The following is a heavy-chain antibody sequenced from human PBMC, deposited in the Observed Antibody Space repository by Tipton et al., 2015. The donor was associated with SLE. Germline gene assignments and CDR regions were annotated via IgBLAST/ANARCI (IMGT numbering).Heavy chain of an antibody. Sequence: SLRLSCAVSGGSIISNNWWSWVRQPPGKGLEWIGEIYHSGSTNYNPSLKSRVTISVDTSRNQISLRLSSVTAADTAVYFCARGPDSSGYYSDSPRFDYWGQGTLVTVSS. D-gene: IGHD3-22*01. CDR1: GGSIISNNW. CDR3: ARGPDSSGYYSDSPRFDY. V-gene: IGHV4-4*01. CDR2: IYHSGST. J-gene: IGHJ4*02.